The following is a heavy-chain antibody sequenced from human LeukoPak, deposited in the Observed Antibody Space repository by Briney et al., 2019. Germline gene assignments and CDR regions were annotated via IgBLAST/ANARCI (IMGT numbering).Heavy chain of an antibody. J-gene: IGHJ3*02. CDR2: ISGSDNST. V-gene: IGHV3-23*01. Sequence: PGGSLRLSCAASGFTFSSYAMSWVRQAPGKGLEWVSAISGSDNSTYYVDSVKGRFTISRDNSKNTLYLQMNSLRAEDTAVYYCAKGWGLVPAAFQPDAFDIWGQGTMVTVSS. D-gene: IGHD2-2*01. CDR3: AKGWGLVPAAFQPDAFDI. CDR1: GFTFSSYA.